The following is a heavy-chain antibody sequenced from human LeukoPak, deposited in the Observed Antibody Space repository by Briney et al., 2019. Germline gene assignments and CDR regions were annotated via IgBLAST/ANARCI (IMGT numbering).Heavy chain of an antibody. CDR1: GFTFSSYA. CDR3: ARELAAGTFDY. J-gene: IGHJ4*02. CDR2: INDSGGYT. D-gene: IGHD6-13*01. V-gene: IGHV3-23*01. Sequence: GGSLRLSCAASGFTFSSYAMSWVRQAPGKGLEWVSTINDSGGYTYYADSVKGRFTISRDNSKNTLYLQMNSLRAEDTAVYYCARELAAGTFDYWGQGTQVTVSS.